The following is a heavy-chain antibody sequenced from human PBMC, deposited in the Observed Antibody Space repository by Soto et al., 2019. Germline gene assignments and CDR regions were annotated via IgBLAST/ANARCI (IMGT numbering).Heavy chain of an antibody. J-gene: IGHJ4*02. Sequence: NPSETLSLTCAVYGGSFSGYHWSWIRQPPGKGLEWIGEINHSGSTNYNPSLKSRVTISVDTSKNQFSLKLSSVTAADTAVYYCARLAAAGTYWGQGTLVTVSS. D-gene: IGHD6-13*01. CDR1: GGSFSGYH. CDR3: ARLAAAGTY. CDR2: INHSGST. V-gene: IGHV4-34*01.